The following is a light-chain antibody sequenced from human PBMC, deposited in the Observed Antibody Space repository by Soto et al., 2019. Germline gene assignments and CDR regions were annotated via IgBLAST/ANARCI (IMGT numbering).Light chain of an antibody. CDR3: AAWGDNLNGWV. V-gene: IGLV1-44*01. Sequence: QSVLTQSPSASGTPGQRVTISCSGSSSNIGNNAVNWYQQFPGTAPKLLIYDNIQRPSGVPDRFSGSKSGTSASLAISGLQSEDEADYYCAAWGDNLNGWVFGGGTKVTVL. CDR1: SSNIGNNA. J-gene: IGLJ3*02. CDR2: DNI.